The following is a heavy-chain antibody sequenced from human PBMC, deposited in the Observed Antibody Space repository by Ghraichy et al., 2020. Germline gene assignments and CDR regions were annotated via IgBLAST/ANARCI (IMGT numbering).Heavy chain of an antibody. V-gene: IGHV4-30-4*01. CDR3: ARGKDYGDHHFDY. Sequence: SETLSLTCTVSGGSISSGDYYWSWIRQPPGKGLEWIGYIYYSGSTYYNPSLKSRVTISVDTSKNQFSLKLSSVTAADTAVYYCARGKDYGDHHFDYWGQGTLVTVSS. J-gene: IGHJ4*02. D-gene: IGHD4-17*01. CDR1: GGSISSGDYY. CDR2: IYYSGST.